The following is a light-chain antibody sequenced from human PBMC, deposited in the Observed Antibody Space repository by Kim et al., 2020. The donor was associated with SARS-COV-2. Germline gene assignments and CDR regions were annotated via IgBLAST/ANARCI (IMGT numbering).Light chain of an antibody. CDR2: KTS. CDR1: QGFYWV. CDR3: QQYFTFGT. V-gene: IGKV1-5*03. J-gene: IGKJ1*01. Sequence: VWERIPIPLPDDQGFYWVFALYQQKPGKAPKLLIYKTSTLETGVPSRFSGSGSGTEFTLTISSLQPDDFATYYCQQYFTFGTFGQGTKVDIK.